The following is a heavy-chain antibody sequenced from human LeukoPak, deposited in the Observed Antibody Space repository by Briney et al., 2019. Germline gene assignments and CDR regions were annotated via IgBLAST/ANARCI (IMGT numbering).Heavy chain of an antibody. CDR3: ARHSEAYCSSTSCYSWFDP. Sequence: GESLKISCKGSGYSFTSYWIGWVRQMPGKGLEWMGIIYPGDSDTRYSPSFQGQVTISADKSISTAYLQWSSLKASDTAMYYCARHSEAYCSSTSCYSWFDPWGQGTLVTVSS. J-gene: IGHJ5*02. CDR1: GYSFTSYW. V-gene: IGHV5-51*01. CDR2: IYPGDSDT. D-gene: IGHD2-2*02.